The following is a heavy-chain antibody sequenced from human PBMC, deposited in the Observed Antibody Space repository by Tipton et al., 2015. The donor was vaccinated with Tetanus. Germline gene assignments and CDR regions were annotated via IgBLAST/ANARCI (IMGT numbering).Heavy chain of an antibody. CDR3: ARRRSAVLSGGYHWYFDL. D-gene: IGHD3-3*01. V-gene: IGHV5-51*01. J-gene: IGHJ2*01. CDR1: GYNFSHYS. CDR2: IDPRDSEA. Sequence: QLVQSGAEVKKPGESPKISCQGSGYNFSHYSIGWVRQMPGKGLEWVGIIDPRDSEARYGPSFRGQVIISADKSISTTYLQWGSLTASDTAIYYCARRRSAVLSGGYHWYFDLWGRGTLVGVSS.